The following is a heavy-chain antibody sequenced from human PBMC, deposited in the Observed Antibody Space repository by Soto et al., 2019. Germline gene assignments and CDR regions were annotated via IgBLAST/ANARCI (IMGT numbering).Heavy chain of an antibody. J-gene: IGHJ6*03. CDR1: GFNFNIYA. D-gene: IGHD1-1*01. CDR3: AKALGNPYYYYYMDV. Sequence: EVQLVESGGGLVQPGESLRLSCAASGFNFNIYAMTWVRQAPGKGLEWVSTISPGGDSTYFADSVKGRVTISRDNSKNTLSLQMNSLRAEDTATYFCAKALGNPYYYYYMDVWGTGTTVTVSS. CDR2: ISPGGDST. V-gene: IGHV3-23*04.